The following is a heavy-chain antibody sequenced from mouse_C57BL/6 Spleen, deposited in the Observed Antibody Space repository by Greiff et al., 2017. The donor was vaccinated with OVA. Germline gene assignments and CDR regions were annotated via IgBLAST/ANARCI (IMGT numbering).Heavy chain of an antibody. V-gene: IGHV1-18*01. CDR1: GYTFTDYN. CDR3: ARNGWLLQEQGFAY. Sequence: EVNLVESGPELVKPGASVKIPCKASGYTFTDYNMDWVKQSHGKSLEWIGDINPNNGGTIYNQKFKGKATLTVDKSSSTAYMELRSLTSEDTAVYYCARNGWLLQEQGFAYWGQGTLVTVSA. J-gene: IGHJ3*01. CDR2: INPNNGGT. D-gene: IGHD2-3*01.